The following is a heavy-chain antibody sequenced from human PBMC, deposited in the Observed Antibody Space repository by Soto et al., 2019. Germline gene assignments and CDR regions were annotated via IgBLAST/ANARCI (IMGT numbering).Heavy chain of an antibody. V-gene: IGHV4-59*01. CDR1: GVSMSFYS. Sequence: SETLSLTCAFSGVSMSFYSWSWIRQPPGKGLEWIGYIHHSGDTDYNPSLKSRVTISVDRPQNQLSLKLTSVTTADTAVYYCARAHCSNGICYAFDIWGPGTKVTVSS. J-gene: IGHJ3*02. CDR3: ARAHCSNGICYAFDI. D-gene: IGHD2-8*01. CDR2: IHHSGDT.